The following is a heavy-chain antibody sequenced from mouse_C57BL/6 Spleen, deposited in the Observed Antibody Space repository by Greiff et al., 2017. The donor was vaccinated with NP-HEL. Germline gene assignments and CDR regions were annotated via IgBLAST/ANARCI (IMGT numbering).Heavy chain of an antibody. Sequence: QVQLQQPGAELVKPGASVKLSCKASGYTFTSYWMQWVKQRPGQGLEWIGEIDPSDSYTNYNQKFKGKATLTVDHSSSTAYMQLSSLTSEDSAVYYCARGGSSFNWYFDVWGTGTTVTVSS. J-gene: IGHJ1*03. CDR1: GYTFTSYW. CDR2: IDPSDSYT. D-gene: IGHD1-1*01. CDR3: ARGGSSFNWYFDV. V-gene: IGHV1-50*01.